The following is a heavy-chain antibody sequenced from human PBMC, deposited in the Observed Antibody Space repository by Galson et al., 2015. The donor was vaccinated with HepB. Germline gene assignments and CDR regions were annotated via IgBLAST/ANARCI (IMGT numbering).Heavy chain of an antibody. J-gene: IGHJ4*02. CDR3: AKDTVRGVILLLDY. V-gene: IGHV3-23*01. Sequence: SLRLSCAASGFTFSSYAMSWVRQAPGKGLEWVSAPSGSGGSTYYADSVKGRFTISRDNSKNTLYLQMNSLRAEDTAVYYCAKDTVRGVILLLDYWGQGTLVTVSS. CDR1: GFTFSSYA. CDR2: PSGSGGST. D-gene: IGHD3-10*01.